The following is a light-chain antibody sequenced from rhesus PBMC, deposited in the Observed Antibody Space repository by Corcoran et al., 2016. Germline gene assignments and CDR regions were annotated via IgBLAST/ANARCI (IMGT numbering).Light chain of an antibody. J-gene: IGLJ1*01. CDR1: TIDTKY. CDR2: RDA. CDR3: QVWDSDNNSYI. Sequence: SFDVTQPRSVSVSPGQTARITCGGETIDTKYVHLYQQKPAQAPVLVIYRDANRPSGTPERFSGSNSGNTATLTISGVEAGDEADYYCQVWDSDNNSYIFGSGTRLTAL. V-gene: IGLV3-29*01.